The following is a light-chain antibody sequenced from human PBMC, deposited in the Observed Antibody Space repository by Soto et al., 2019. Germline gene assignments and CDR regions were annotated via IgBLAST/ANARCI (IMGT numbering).Light chain of an antibody. CDR3: QQLNIGNYPIT. CDR2: AAS. V-gene: IGKV1-9*01. Sequence: IQLTQSPSSLSASVGDRVTITCRASQGISSYLAWYQQKPGKAPKLLIKAASRLQTGVPSRFSVSGSGTEFTLTFSGLQPDDFASYFCQQLNIGNYPITFGQGTRLELK. CDR1: QGISSY. J-gene: IGKJ5*01.